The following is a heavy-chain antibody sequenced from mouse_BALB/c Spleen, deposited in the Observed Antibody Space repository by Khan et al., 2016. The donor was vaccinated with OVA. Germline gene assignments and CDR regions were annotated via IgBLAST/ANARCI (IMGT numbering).Heavy chain of an antibody. CDR1: GFTFSTYG. Sequence: EVELVESGGDLVKPGGSLKLSCAASGFTFSTYGMSWVRQTPDKRLEWVATISSGGTYTYYPDSVKGRFTISRDNAKNTLYLQLNSLRSEDTAMYYCTRHWVGVMDYWGQRTSVTVSA. D-gene: IGHD1-1*01. V-gene: IGHV5-6*01. CDR3: TRHWVGVMDY. J-gene: IGHJ4*01. CDR2: ISSGGTYT.